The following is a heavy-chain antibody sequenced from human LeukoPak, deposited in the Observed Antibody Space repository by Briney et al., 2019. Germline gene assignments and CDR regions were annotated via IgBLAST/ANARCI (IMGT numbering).Heavy chain of an antibody. CDR1: GDSLSSSSHY. J-gene: IGHJ5*02. CDR3: ARHYGP. D-gene: IGHD4-17*01. Sequence: SETLSLTCTVSGDSLSSSSHYWGWLRQPPGRGLEWIGSIRNSGNTYYSPSLKSRVTISVDTSKNQFSLKLTSVTAADTAVYYCARHYGPWGQGTLVTVSS. CDR2: IRNSGNT. V-gene: IGHV4-39*01.